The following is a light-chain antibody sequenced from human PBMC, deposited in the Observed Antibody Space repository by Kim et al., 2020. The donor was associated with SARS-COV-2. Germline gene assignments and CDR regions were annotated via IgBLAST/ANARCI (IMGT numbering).Light chain of an antibody. CDR1: TSNIGSNT. CDR3: AVWDDTLSGVA. CDR2: SND. J-gene: IGLJ2*01. Sequence: GQNIIISCSGRTSNIGSNTVNWYQQLPGTAPQLLIYSNDQRPSGVPDRFSAFKSGNSASLAITGLQSDDEADYFCAVWDDTLSGVAFGGGTQLTVL. V-gene: IGLV1-44*01.